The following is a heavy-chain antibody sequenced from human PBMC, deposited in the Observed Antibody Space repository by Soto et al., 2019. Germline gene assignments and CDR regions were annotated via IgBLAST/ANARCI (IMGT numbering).Heavy chain of an antibody. CDR1: GGTLRSFT. J-gene: IGHJ5*02. CDR3: TRDASRDSSARGWFDP. CDR2: ISSNSAYI. Sequence: XGSLILSCAAAGGTLRSFTMNWVRQAPGKGLDWVSTISSNSAYIYYTDALRGRFTISRDNAKNSLHLQMNSLRAEDTAVYYCTRDASRDSSARGWFDPWGPGTLATVSS. V-gene: IGHV3-21*01. D-gene: IGHD6-13*01.